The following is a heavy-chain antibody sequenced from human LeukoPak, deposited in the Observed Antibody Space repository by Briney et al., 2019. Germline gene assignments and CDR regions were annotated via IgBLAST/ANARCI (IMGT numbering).Heavy chain of an antibody. CDR3: AGHRAYSSSSPFDY. J-gene: IGHJ4*02. Sequence: SETLSLTCSVSGGSISSLYWSWIRQPPGKGLEGSGYIYYTGSTNYNPSLKSRVTMFVDMSKNQFSLRLSSVTAADTAVYYCAGHRAYSSSSPFDYWGQGTLVTVSS. D-gene: IGHD6-6*01. CDR2: IYYTGST. CDR1: GGSISSLY. V-gene: IGHV4-59*08.